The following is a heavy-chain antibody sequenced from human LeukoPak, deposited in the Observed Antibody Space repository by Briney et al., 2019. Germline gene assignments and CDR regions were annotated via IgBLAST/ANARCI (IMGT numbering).Heavy chain of an antibody. V-gene: IGHV4-34*01. CDR3: AGAYYYYGMDV. CDR1: GGSFSGYY. J-gene: IGHJ6*02. D-gene: IGHD3-10*01. CDR2: INHSGST. Sequence: SETLSLTCAVYGGSFSGYYWSWIRQPPGKRLEWIGEINHSGSTNYNPSLKSRVTISVDTSKNQFSLKLSSVTAADTAVYYCAGAYYYYGMDVWGQGTTVTVSS.